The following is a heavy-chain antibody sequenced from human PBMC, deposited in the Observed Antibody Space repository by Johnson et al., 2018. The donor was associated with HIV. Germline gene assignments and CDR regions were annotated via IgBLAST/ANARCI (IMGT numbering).Heavy chain of an antibody. V-gene: IGHV3-30*02. D-gene: IGHD3-10*01. Sequence: QVQLVESGGGVVQPGGSLRLSCAASGFTFSSYGMHWVRQAPGKGLEWVTFIQYDGSNKYYADSVKGRFTISRDNSKNTLYLKMNSLRAEDTAIYYCAKDLNVGELFFPTHDAFDIWGQGTTVTVSS. CDR3: AKDLNVGELFFPTHDAFDI. J-gene: IGHJ3*02. CDR1: GFTFSSYG. CDR2: IQYDGSNK.